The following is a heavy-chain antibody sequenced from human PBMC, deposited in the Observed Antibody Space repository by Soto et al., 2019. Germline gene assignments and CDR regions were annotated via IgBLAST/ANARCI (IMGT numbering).Heavy chain of an antibody. J-gene: IGHJ4*02. D-gene: IGHD3-22*01. CDR1: GFTFSSYA. CDR2: ISGSGGST. V-gene: IGHV3-23*01. Sequence: GGSLRLSCAASGFTFSSYAMSWVRHAPGKGLEWVSAISGSGGSTYYADSVKGRFTISRDNSKNTLYLQMNSLRAEDTAVYYCARESYYDSSGYPQGDYWGQGTLVTVSS. CDR3: ARESYYDSSGYPQGDY.